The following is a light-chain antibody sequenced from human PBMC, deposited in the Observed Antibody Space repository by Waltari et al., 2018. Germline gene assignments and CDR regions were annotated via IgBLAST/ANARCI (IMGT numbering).Light chain of an antibody. J-gene: IGKJ3*01. V-gene: IGKV4-1*01. Sequence: DIVMTQSPDSLAVSLGERATINCKSSQSVLYSSSNKNYLAWYQQKPGQPPKLLIYGASTRESGVPDRFSGSGSGTDFTLTISSLQAEDVAIYYCQQYYSTPQTFGPGTKVDIK. CDR1: QSVLYSSSNKNY. CDR3: QQYYSTPQT. CDR2: GAS.